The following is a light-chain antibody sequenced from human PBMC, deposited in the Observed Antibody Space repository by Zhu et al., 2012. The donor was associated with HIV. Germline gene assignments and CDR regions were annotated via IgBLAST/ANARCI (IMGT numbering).Light chain of an antibody. CDR3: QQYNNWPPGIT. CDR1: QSVSSN. V-gene: IGKV3-15*01. J-gene: IGKJ5*01. CDR2: GAS. Sequence: EIVMTQSPATLSVSPGERATLSCRASQSVSSNLAWYQQRPGQAPRLLIYGASTRATGIPDFTLTISSMQSEDFAVYYCQQYNNWPPGITFGQGTRLEIK.